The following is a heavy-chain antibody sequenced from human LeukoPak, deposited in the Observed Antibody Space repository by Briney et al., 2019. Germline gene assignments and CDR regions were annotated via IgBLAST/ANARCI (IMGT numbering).Heavy chain of an antibody. D-gene: IGHD2-15*01. Sequence: GGSLRLSCAAFGFTFSSYSMNWVRQAPGKGLVWVSRINGDGRSTHYADSVQGRFTISRDNAKNTVYLQMNSLRAEDTAVYYCATVVTDTPVDYWGQGTLVTISS. CDR1: GFTFSSYS. CDR3: ATVVTDTPVDY. CDR2: INGDGRST. V-gene: IGHV3-74*01. J-gene: IGHJ4*02.